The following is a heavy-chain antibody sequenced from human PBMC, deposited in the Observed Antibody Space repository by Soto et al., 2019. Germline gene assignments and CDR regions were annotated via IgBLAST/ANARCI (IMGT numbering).Heavy chain of an antibody. CDR3: ARDISTAGGMDV. V-gene: IGHV4-4*02. D-gene: IGHD1-20*01. CDR1: GGTISSSNW. CDR2: IYHSGST. J-gene: IGHJ6*02. Sequence: SETLSLTCAVAGGTISSSNWWSWVRQPPGKGLEWIGEIYHSGSTNYNPSLKSRVTISVDKSKNQFSLKLSSVTAADTAVYYCARDISTAGGMDVWGQGTTVTVSS.